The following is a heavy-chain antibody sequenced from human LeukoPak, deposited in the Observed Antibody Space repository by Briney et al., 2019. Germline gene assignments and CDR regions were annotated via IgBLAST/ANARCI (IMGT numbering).Heavy chain of an antibody. CDR1: GGSFSGYY. CDR3: ARHVHRRRNWFDP. Sequence: SETLSLTCAVYGGSFSGYYWSWIRQPPGKGLEWIGEINHSGSTNYNPSLKSRVTISVDTSKNQFSLKLSSVTAADTAVYYCARHVHRRRNWFDPWGQGTLVTVSS. CDR2: INHSGST. J-gene: IGHJ5*02. V-gene: IGHV4-34*01. D-gene: IGHD1-1*01.